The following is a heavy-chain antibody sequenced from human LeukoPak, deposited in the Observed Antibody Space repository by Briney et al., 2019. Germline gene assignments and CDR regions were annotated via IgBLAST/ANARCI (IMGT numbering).Heavy chain of an antibody. CDR2: IYYSGST. CDR1: GGSISSSSYY. V-gene: IGHV4-61*01. J-gene: IGHJ5*02. Sequence: PSETLSLTCTVSGGSISSSSYYWSWIRQPPGKGLEWIGYIYYSGSTNYNPSLKSRVTISVDTSKNQFSLKLSSVTAADTAVYYCASGLNWFDPWGQGTLVTVSS. D-gene: IGHD5/OR15-5a*01. CDR3: ASGLNWFDP.